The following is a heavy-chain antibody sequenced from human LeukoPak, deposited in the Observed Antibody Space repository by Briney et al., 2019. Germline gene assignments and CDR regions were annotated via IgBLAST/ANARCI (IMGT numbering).Heavy chain of an antibody. D-gene: IGHD2-15*01. V-gene: IGHV5-51*01. J-gene: IGHJ5*02. CDR3: ARQEYCSGGSCYTWFDP. CDR2: IYPADSDI. Sequence: GESLKISCKGSGYSINYWIGWVRQMPGKGLEWMGIIYPADSDIRYSPSFQGQVTISADKSISTAYLQWSSLKASDTAIYYCARQEYCSGGSCYTWFDPWGQGTLVIVSS. CDR1: GYSINYW.